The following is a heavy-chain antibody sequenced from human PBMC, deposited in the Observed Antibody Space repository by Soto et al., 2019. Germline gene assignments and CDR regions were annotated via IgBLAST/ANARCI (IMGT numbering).Heavy chain of an antibody. J-gene: IGHJ6*02. CDR3: ARVRGGYYDFWSGLYYYYYGMDV. Sequence: QVQLVESGGGVVQPGRSLRLSCAASGFTFSSYAMHWVRQAPGKGLEWVAVISYDGSNKYYADSVKRRFTISRDNSKNTLYLQMNSLRAEDTAVYYCARVRGGYYDFWSGLYYYYYGMDVWGQGTTVTVSS. CDR1: GFTFSSYA. D-gene: IGHD3-3*01. V-gene: IGHV3-30-3*01. CDR2: ISYDGSNK.